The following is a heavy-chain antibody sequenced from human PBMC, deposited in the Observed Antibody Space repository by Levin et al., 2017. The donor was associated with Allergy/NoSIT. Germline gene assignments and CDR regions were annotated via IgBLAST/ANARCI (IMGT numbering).Heavy chain of an antibody. Sequence: GESLKISCKGSGYSFTSYWIGWVRQMPGKGLEWMGIIYPGDSDTRYSPSFQGQVTISADKSISTAYLQWSSLKASDTAMYYCAWDGSGSYYPRSFDYWGQGTLVTVSS. CDR3: AWDGSGSYYPRSFDY. CDR2: IYPGDSDT. V-gene: IGHV5-51*01. CDR1: GYSFTSYW. J-gene: IGHJ4*02. D-gene: IGHD3-10*01.